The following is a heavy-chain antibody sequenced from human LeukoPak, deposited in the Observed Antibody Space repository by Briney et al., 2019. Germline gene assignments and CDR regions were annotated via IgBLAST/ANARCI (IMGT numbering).Heavy chain of an antibody. CDR2: INPSGGGT. J-gene: IGHJ4*02. Sequence: ASVKVSCKASGYTFTSYYIQWVRQAPGQGLEWMGMINPSGGGTSYAQNFQGRVTMTRDTSTRTVYMELSSLRSEDTAVYYCARDFNCYDHLGYYFDFWGQGTLVTVSS. CDR1: GYTFTSYY. CDR3: ARDFNCYDHLGYYFDF. D-gene: IGHD3-22*01. V-gene: IGHV1-46*01.